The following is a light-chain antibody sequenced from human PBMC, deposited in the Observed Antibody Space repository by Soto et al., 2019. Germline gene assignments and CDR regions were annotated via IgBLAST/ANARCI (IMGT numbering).Light chain of an antibody. J-gene: IGLJ3*02. CDR2: VNSDGSH. CDR1: SGHSNYG. CDR3: QTWGTDILV. Sequence: QLVLTQSPSASASLGTSVNLTCTLSSGHSNYGIAWHQLQAEKGPRYLMKVNSDGSHNKGDGITDRFSGSSSGAERYLTISSLRSDDEADYFCQTWGTDILVFGGGTKLTVL. V-gene: IGLV4-69*01.